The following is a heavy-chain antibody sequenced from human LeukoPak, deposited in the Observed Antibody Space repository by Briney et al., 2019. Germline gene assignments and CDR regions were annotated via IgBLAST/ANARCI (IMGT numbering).Heavy chain of an antibody. J-gene: IGHJ4*02. D-gene: IGHD6-13*01. V-gene: IGHV3-64D*06. CDR1: GFTFSSYA. Sequence: GGSLRLSCSASGFTFSSYAMHWVRQAPGKGLQYVSPISSNGGSTYYADSVNGRFTISRDNSKNTLYLQMSSLTAGDTAVYYCVKDSTSWYYFDYWGQGTLVTVSS. CDR3: VKDSTSWYYFDY. CDR2: ISSNGGST.